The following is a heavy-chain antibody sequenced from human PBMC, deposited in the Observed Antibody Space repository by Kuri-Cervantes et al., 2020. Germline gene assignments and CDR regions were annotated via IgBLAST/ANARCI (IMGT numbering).Heavy chain of an antibody. Sequence: GSLRLSCTVSGGSISSYYWSWIRQPAGKGLEWIGRIYTSGSTNHNPSLKSRVTMSVDTSKNQFSLKLSSVTAADTAVYYGSRDNGWELLPGYFDYWGQGTLVTVSS. J-gene: IGHJ4*02. D-gene: IGHD1-26*01. V-gene: IGHV4-4*07. CDR3: SRDNGWELLPGYFDY. CDR1: GGSISSYY. CDR2: IYTSGST.